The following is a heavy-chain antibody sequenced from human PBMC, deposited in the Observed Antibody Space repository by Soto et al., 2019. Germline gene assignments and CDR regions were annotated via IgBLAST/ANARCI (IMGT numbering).Heavy chain of an antibody. CDR2: IIPIFGTA. Sequence: SVKVSCKASGGTFRSYAISWVRQAPGEGLEWIGGIIPIFGTANYAQKFQGRLTIIADEFTSTSYMELSSLRSEETAVYYCARSDYCGSDCYAFLDYWGQGTLVTVSS. D-gene: IGHD2-21*02. J-gene: IGHJ4*02. CDR1: GGTFRSYA. CDR3: ARSDYCGSDCYAFLDY. V-gene: IGHV1-69*13.